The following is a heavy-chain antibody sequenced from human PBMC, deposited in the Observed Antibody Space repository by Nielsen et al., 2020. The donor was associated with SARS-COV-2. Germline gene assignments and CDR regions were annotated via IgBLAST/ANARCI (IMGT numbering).Heavy chain of an antibody. D-gene: IGHD3-3*01. Sequence: GGSLRLSCAASGFTFSSYGMHWVRQAPGKGLEWVAVISYDGSNKYYADSVKGRFTISRDNSKNTLYLQMNSLRAEDTAVYYCAKPYDFWGPGFDYWGQGTLVTVSS. CDR1: GFTFSSYG. J-gene: IGHJ4*02. V-gene: IGHV3-30*18. CDR2: ISYDGSNK. CDR3: AKPYDFWGPGFDY.